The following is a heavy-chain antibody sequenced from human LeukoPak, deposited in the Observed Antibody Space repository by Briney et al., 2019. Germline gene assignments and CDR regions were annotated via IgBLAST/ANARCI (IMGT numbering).Heavy chain of an antibody. CDR3: ARAYYGSGSYYDY. V-gene: IGHV3-48*03. CDR2: ISSSGSTM. Sequence: QAGGSLRLSCAASGFTFSNYEMNWVRQAPGKGLEWLSYISSSGSTMYYADSVRGRFTISRDNAKNSLYLQMNSLRDEDTAVYYCARAYYGSGSYYDYWGQGTLVTVSS. D-gene: IGHD3-10*01. J-gene: IGHJ4*02. CDR1: GFTFSNYE.